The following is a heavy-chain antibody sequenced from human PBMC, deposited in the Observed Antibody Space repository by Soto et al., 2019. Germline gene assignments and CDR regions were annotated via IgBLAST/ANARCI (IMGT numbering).Heavy chain of an antibody. CDR2: ISSSGSTI. Sequence: PGGSLRLSCAASGFTFSDYYMSWIRQAPGKGLEWVSYISSSGSTIYYADSVKGRFTISRDNAKNSLYLQMNSLRAEDTAVYYCARLRYSTPRRITKGYMDVWGKGTTVTVSS. CDR1: GFTFSDYY. V-gene: IGHV3-11*01. CDR3: ARLRYSTPRRITKGYMDV. J-gene: IGHJ6*03. D-gene: IGHD6-13*01.